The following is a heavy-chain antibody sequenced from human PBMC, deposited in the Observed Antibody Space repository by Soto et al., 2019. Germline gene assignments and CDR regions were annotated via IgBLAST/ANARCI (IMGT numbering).Heavy chain of an antibody. CDR2: IVVGSGNT. D-gene: IGHD6-13*01. V-gene: IGHV1-58*01. J-gene: IGHJ6*02. CDR1: GFTFTSSA. CDR3: ARGRSSSDRFTYYYYGMDV. Sequence: QMQLVQSGPEVKKPGTSVKVSCKASGFTFTSSAVQWVRQARGQRLEWIGWIVVGSGNTNYAQKFQERVTITRDMSTSTAYMELSSLRSEDTAVYYCARGRSSSDRFTYYYYGMDVWGQGPTVTVSS.